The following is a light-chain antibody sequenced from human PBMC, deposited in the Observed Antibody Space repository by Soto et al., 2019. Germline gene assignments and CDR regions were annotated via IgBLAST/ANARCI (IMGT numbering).Light chain of an antibody. Sequence: QAVLTQPASVSGSPGQSITISCTATSSDVGAYNYVSWYQQHPGKAPKLMIYEVSNRPSGVSNRFSGPKSGNAASLTISGLQAEDEADYYCSSYTSSSTYVFGTGTKLTVL. V-gene: IGLV2-14*01. CDR1: SSDVGAYNY. J-gene: IGLJ1*01. CDR2: EVS. CDR3: SSYTSSSTYV.